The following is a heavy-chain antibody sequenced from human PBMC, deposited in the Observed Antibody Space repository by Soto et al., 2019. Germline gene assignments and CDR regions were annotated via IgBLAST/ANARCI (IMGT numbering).Heavy chain of an antibody. CDR2: IGGRGGST. Sequence: EVQLLESGGGLVQPGGSLRLSCAASGFSFSSYAISWVRQAPGKGLEWVSSIGGRGGSTYYADSVKGRFTISRDNSKSTLYLQMNSLRRDDTAVYYCVKDQVVYGKYYGSSEFFFWGRGTLVTVSS. J-gene: IGHJ4*02. D-gene: IGHD3-10*01. CDR3: VKDQVVYGKYYGSSEFFF. CDR1: GFSFSSYA. V-gene: IGHV3-23*01.